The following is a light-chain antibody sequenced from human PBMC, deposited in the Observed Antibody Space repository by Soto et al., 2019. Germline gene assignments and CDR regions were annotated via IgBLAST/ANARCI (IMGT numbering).Light chain of an antibody. CDR3: QQRNNWPPIT. Sequence: EIVLTQSPATLSLSPGERATLSCRASENIYSFLAWYQQKPGQSPRLLIYDASNRATGIPTRYSGGGSGTDFTLTISSLEPEDSAIYYCQQRNNWPPITFGQGTRVEIK. J-gene: IGKJ5*01. V-gene: IGKV3-11*01. CDR2: DAS. CDR1: ENIYSF.